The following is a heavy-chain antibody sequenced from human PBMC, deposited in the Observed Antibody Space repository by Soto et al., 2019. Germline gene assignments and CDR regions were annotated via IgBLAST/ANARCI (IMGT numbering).Heavy chain of an antibody. Sequence: EVQLLESGGGLVQPGGSLRLSCTASGFIFSNYAMTWVRQAPGKGLEWVSSISGSGGNTYYADSVKGRFTISRDNSKNTIYLQMNSMRAEDTAIYYCATTTSKGLRGDYWGQGTLVAVSS. CDR1: GFIFSNYA. D-gene: IGHD1-1*01. J-gene: IGHJ4*02. CDR3: ATTTSKGLRGDY. V-gene: IGHV3-23*01. CDR2: ISGSGGNT.